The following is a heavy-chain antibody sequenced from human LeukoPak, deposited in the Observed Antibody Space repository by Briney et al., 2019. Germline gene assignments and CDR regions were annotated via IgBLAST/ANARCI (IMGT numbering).Heavy chain of an antibody. CDR1: SYTFTSYG. CDR2: ISAYNGNT. Sequence: ASVKFSCKASSYTFTSYGISWVRQAPGQGLEWMGWISAYNGNTNYAQKLQGRVTMTTDTSTSTAYMELRSLRSDDTAVYYCARSSYGDYLSYYFDYWGQGTLVTVSS. CDR3: ARSSYGDYLSYYFDY. D-gene: IGHD4-17*01. V-gene: IGHV1-18*01. J-gene: IGHJ4*02.